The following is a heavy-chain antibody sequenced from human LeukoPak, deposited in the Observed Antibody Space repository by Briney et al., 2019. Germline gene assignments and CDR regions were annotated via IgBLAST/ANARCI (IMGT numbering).Heavy chain of an antibody. V-gene: IGHV1-2*02. CDR3: ARERKRHQKYSSGSQVDY. CDR2: INPNSGGT. Sequence: GASVKVSCKASGYTFTGYYMHWVRQAPGQGLEWMGWINPNSGGTNYAQKFQGRVTMTRDTSISTAYMELSRLRSDDTAVYYCARERKRHQKYSSGSQVDYWGQGTLVTVSS. CDR1: GYTFTGYY. D-gene: IGHD6-19*01. J-gene: IGHJ4*02.